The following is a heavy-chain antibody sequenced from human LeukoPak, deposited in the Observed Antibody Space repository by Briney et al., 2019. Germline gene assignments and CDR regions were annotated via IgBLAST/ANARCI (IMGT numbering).Heavy chain of an antibody. D-gene: IGHD1-26*01. V-gene: IGHV3-9*01. CDR1: GFTFDDYA. Sequence: GGSLRLSCAASGFTFDDYAMHWVRQAPGKGLEWVSGISWNSGSIGYADSVKGRFTISRDNAKNSLYRQMNSLRAEDTALYYCAKGLAVGYFDYWGQGTLVTVSS. CDR3: AKGLAVGYFDY. CDR2: ISWNSGSI. J-gene: IGHJ4*02.